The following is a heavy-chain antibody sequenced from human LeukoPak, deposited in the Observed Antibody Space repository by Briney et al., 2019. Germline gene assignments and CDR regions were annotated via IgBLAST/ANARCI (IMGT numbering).Heavy chain of an antibody. Sequence: GSLRLSCAASGFTFSSYAMHWVRQAPGKGLEYVSAISSNGGSTYYANSVKGRFTISRDNSKNTLYLQMGSLRAEDMAVYYCARSGMDVWGQGTTVTVSS. CDR1: GFTFSSYA. J-gene: IGHJ6*02. CDR2: ISSNGGST. CDR3: ARSGMDV. V-gene: IGHV3-64*01.